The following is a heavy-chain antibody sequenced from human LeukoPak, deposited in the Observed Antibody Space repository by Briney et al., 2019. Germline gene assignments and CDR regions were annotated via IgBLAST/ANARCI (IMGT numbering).Heavy chain of an antibody. CDR1: GGSISSGSYY. Sequence: SETLSLTCTVSGGSISSGSYYWSWIRQPAGKGLEWIGRIYTSGSTNYNPSLKSRVTISVDTSKNQFSLKLSSVTAADTAVYYCARVFPEVPSSSDYYYYYMDVWGKGTTVTVSS. CDR2: IYTSGST. CDR3: ARVFPEVPSSSDYYYYYMDV. D-gene: IGHD6-6*01. J-gene: IGHJ6*03. V-gene: IGHV4-61*02.